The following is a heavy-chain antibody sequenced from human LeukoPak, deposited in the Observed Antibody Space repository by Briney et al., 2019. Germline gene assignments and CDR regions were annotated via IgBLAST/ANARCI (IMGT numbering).Heavy chain of an antibody. CDR1: GGSITNFY. J-gene: IGHJ3*02. CDR3: ARSPGGGFDI. D-gene: IGHD2-15*01. Sequence: SETLSLTCTVSGGSITNFYGGWIRQSPGKGLELIGYIYYSGTTNYSPSLKSRVSISVDTSKKQFSLKLSSVAAADTAVYYCARSPGGGFDIWGQGTMVTVSS. CDR2: IYYSGTT. V-gene: IGHV4-59*01.